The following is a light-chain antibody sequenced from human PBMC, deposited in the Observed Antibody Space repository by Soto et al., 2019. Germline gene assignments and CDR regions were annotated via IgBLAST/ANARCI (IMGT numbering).Light chain of an antibody. J-gene: IGLJ1*01. CDR1: ALPKQY. CDR2: KDS. V-gene: IGLV3-25*02. Sequence: SCELSQPPSVSVSPGQTARITCSGDALPKQYAYWYQQKPGQAPVLVIYKDSERPSVIPERFSGSSSGTTVTLTISGVQAEDEADYYCQSADSSGTYVFGTGTKVTVL. CDR3: QSADSSGTYV.